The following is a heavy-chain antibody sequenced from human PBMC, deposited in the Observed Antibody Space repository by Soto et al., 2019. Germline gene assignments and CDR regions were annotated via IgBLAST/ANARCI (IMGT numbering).Heavy chain of an antibody. CDR2: IYYSGST. J-gene: IGHJ4*02. Sequence: PSETLSLTCTVSGGSISSGDYYWSWIRQPPGKGLEWIGYIYYSGSTYYNPSLKSRVTISVDTSKNQFSLKLSSVTAADTAVYYCARCCSGGSCYGGGYYFDYWGQGTLVTVSS. D-gene: IGHD2-15*01. CDR3: ARCCSGGSCYGGGYYFDY. V-gene: IGHV4-30-4*01. CDR1: GGSISSGDYY.